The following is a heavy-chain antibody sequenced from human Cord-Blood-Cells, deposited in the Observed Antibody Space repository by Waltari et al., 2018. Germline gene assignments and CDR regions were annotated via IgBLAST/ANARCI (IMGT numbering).Heavy chain of an antibody. Sequence: QVQLVQSGAEVKKPGASVKVSCKASGYTFTGYYMPWVRQASGQGLGWMGRINPNSGGTNYAQKFQGRVTMTRDTSISTAYMELSRLRSDDTAVYYCARGCSSTSCYDAFDIWGQGTMVTVSS. V-gene: IGHV1-2*06. CDR2: INPNSGGT. J-gene: IGHJ3*02. CDR1: GYTFTGYY. CDR3: ARGCSSTSCYDAFDI. D-gene: IGHD2-2*01.